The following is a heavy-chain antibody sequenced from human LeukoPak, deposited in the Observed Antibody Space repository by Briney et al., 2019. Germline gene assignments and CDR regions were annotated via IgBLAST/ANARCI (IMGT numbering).Heavy chain of an antibody. D-gene: IGHD4-17*01. CDR2: FYYSRTT. Sequence: SETLSLSCTVSGGSISRGGYYWNWIRQHPREGLEWIGYFYYSRTTSYNPSLKSRATISVDTSNNQFSLKLSSVTAADTAVYYCARGDYGLYFFDSWGRGTLVTVSS. CDR3: ARGDYGLYFFDS. V-gene: IGHV4-31*03. CDR1: GGSISRGGYY. J-gene: IGHJ4*02.